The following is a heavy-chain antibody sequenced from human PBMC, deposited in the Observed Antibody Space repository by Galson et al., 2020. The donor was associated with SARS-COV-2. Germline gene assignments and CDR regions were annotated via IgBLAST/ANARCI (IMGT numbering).Heavy chain of an antibody. CDR2: ISGSGTT. J-gene: IGHJ3*02. Sequence: GGSLRLSCAASGFTFSNYAMSWVRQAPGKGLEWVSAISGSGTTYYADSVKGRFTISRDNSKNTVYLQMRSLRPDDTAIYYCAKGLLTPVTNTHFYDILPGYPGDACDIWGQGTMVTVSS. V-gene: IGHV3-23*01. D-gene: IGHD3-9*01. CDR1: GFTFSNYA. CDR3: AKGLLTPVTNTHFYDILPGYPGDACDI.